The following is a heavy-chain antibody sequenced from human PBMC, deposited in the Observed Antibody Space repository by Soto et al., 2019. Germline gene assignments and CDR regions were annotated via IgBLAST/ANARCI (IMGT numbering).Heavy chain of an antibody. CDR2: MYWDYDK. D-gene: IGHD6-25*01. CDR1: GFSLSTKGVS. J-gene: IGHJ4*02. CDR3: AHRGFVTGDFDY. V-gene: IGHV2-5*02. Sequence: QITLKESGPTLVKPTQTLTLTCTFSGFSLSTKGVSVGWIRQPPGKALEWLELMYWDYDKRYSPSLKSRLTITKDTSKSQVVLTLTTMDPVDTATYYCAHRGFVTGDFDYWGQGTLVTVSS.